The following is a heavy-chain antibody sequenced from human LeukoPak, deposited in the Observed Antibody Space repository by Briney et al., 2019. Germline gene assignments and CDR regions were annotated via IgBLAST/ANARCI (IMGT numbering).Heavy chain of an antibody. J-gene: IGHJ4*02. D-gene: IGHD3-22*01. Sequence: GGSLRLSCAASGFTFSSYGMHWVRQAPGKGLEWVAVISYDGSNKYYADSVKGRFTTSRDNSKNTLYLQMNSLRAEDTAVYYCAKLEYYYDSSGHFDYWGQGTLVTVSS. CDR1: GFTFSSYG. V-gene: IGHV3-30*18. CDR2: ISYDGSNK. CDR3: AKLEYYYDSSGHFDY.